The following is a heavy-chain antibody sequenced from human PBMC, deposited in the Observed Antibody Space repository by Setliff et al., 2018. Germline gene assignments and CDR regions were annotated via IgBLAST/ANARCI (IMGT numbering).Heavy chain of an antibody. Sequence: GGSLRLSCAASGFTFSSYAMHWVRQAPGKGLEWVSSISSSSSYIYYTDSVKGRFTISRDNAKNSLYLQMNSLRAEDTAVYYCAREGDVGYSYGFGYFDYWGQGTLVTVSS. CDR1: GFTFSSYA. J-gene: IGHJ4*02. CDR2: ISSSSSYI. D-gene: IGHD5-18*01. V-gene: IGHV3-21*01. CDR3: AREGDVGYSYGFGYFDY.